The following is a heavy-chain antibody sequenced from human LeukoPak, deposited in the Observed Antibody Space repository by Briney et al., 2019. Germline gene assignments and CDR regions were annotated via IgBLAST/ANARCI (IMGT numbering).Heavy chain of an antibody. CDR3: AREEYYYDSSGHIPDY. CDR2: IYYSGST. V-gene: IGHV4-39*07. D-gene: IGHD3-22*01. Sequence: SETLSLTCSVSGGSISSSSYYWGWIRQPPGKGLEWIGSIYYSGSTYYNPSLKSRVTISVDTSKNQFSLKLSSVTAADTAVYYCAREEYYYDSSGHIPDYWGQGTLVTVSS. J-gene: IGHJ4*02. CDR1: GGSISSSSYY.